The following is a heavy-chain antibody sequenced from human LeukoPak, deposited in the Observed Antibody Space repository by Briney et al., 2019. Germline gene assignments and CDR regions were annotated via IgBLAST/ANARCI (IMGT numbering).Heavy chain of an antibody. CDR1: GFTFSSYW. J-gene: IGHJ4*02. CDR2: IKQDGSEK. Sequence: PGGSLRLSCAASGFTFSSYWMSWVRQAPGKGLEWVANIKQDGSEKYYVDSVKGRFTISRDNAKNSLYLQMNSLRAEDTAVYYCAREVGDSSGYYYLNDYWGQGTLVTVSS. V-gene: IGHV3-7*01. D-gene: IGHD3-22*01. CDR3: AREVGDSSGYYYLNDY.